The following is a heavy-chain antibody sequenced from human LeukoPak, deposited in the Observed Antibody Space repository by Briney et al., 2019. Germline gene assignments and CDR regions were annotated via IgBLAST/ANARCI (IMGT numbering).Heavy chain of an antibody. CDR3: ARARNTAMVPTRSNWLDP. D-gene: IGHD5-18*01. CDR2: ISSSSSYI. Sequence: GGSLRLSCAASGFTFSSYSMNWVRQAPGKGLEWVSSISSSSSYIYYADSVKGRFTISRDNAKNSLYLQMNSLRAEDTAVYYCARARNTAMVPTRSNWLDPWDQGTLVAVSS. CDR1: GFTFSSYS. V-gene: IGHV3-21*04. J-gene: IGHJ5*02.